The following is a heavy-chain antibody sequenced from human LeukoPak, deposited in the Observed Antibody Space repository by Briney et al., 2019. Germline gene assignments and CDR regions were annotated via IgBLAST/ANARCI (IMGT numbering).Heavy chain of an antibody. Sequence: KPSETLSLTCTVSGGSISSYYWSWIRQPPGKGLEWIGSIYYSGTTYYNPSLKSRVTISVDTSKNQFSLKLSSVTAADTAVYYCARRGRHSQFDYWGQGTLVTVSS. D-gene: IGHD2-15*01. V-gene: IGHV4-59*05. CDR3: ARRGRHSQFDY. J-gene: IGHJ4*02. CDR1: GGSISSYY. CDR2: IYYSGTT.